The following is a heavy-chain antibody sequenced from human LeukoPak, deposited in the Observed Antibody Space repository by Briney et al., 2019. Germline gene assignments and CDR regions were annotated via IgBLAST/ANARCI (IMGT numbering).Heavy chain of an antibody. D-gene: IGHD6-13*01. J-gene: IGHJ4*02. CDR1: GFTFSSYG. Sequence: GGSLRLSCAASGFTFSSYGMHWVRQAPGKGLEWVAVISYDGSNKYYADSVKGRFTISRDNSKNTLYLQMNSLRAEDTAVYYCARQQLAYHVDYWGQGTLVTVSS. CDR2: ISYDGSNK. CDR3: ARQQLAYHVDY. V-gene: IGHV3-30*19.